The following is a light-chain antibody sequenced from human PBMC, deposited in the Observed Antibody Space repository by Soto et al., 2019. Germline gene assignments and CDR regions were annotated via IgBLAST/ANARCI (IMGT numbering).Light chain of an antibody. CDR1: RNDIGTYNL. CDR3: CSYADGSSLL. Sequence: QSALTQPASVSESPGQSITISCGGGRNDIGTYNLVSWYQQHPGKAPKLIIYEGNKRPSGVSNRFSGSRSGNTASLTISGRQAEQEADYYCCSYADGSSLLFGGGTKLTVL. J-gene: IGLJ3*02. CDR2: EGN. V-gene: IGLV2-23*01.